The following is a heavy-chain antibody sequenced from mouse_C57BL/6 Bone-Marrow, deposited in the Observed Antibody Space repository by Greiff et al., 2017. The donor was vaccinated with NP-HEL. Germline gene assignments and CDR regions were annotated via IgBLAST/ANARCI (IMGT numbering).Heavy chain of an antibody. J-gene: IGHJ2*01. CDR1: GFTFSSYG. V-gene: IGHV5-6*01. Sequence: EVQVVESGGDLVKPGGSLKLSCAASGFTFSSYGMSWVRQTPDKRLEWVATISSGGSYTYYPDSVKGRFTISRDNAKNTLYLQMSSLKSEDTAMYYCARDYYGSSRFDYWGQGTTLTVSS. CDR2: ISSGGSYT. D-gene: IGHD1-1*01. CDR3: ARDYYGSSRFDY.